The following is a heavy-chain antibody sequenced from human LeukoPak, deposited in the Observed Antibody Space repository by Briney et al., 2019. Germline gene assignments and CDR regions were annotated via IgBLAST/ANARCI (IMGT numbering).Heavy chain of an antibody. CDR1: GFTFSSYA. J-gene: IGHJ3*02. Sequence: GGSLRLSCAASGFTFSSYAMHWVRQAPGKGLEWVAVISYDGSNKYYADSVKGRFTISRDNPKNTLYLQMNSLRPEDTAVYYCAREAEAFDIWGQGTLVTVSS. CDR3: AREAEAFDI. CDR2: ISYDGSNK. V-gene: IGHV3-30-3*01.